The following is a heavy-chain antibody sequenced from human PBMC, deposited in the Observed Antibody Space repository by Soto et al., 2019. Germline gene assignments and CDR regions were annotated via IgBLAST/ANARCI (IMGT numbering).Heavy chain of an antibody. CDR2: ITGSGGST. J-gene: IGHJ4*02. Sequence: GGSLRLSCAASGFTFSSYAMSWVRQAPGKGLEWVSVITGSGGSTYYADSVKGRFTISRDNSKNTLYLQMNSLRAEDTAVYYCAKDGRYYDISTGYYSSAYYFDYWGQGTLVTVSS. CDR3: AKDGRYYDISTGYYSSAYYFDY. V-gene: IGHV3-23*01. D-gene: IGHD3-9*01. CDR1: GFTFSSYA.